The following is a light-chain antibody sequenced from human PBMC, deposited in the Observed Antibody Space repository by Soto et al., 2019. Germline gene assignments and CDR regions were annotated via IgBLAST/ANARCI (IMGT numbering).Light chain of an antibody. CDR1: TGAVTSGHY. V-gene: IGLV7-46*01. CDR2: DTS. CDR3: LISYSGAGGWV. J-gene: IGLJ3*02. Sequence: QAVVTQEPSLTVSPGGTVTLTCGSSTGAVTSGHYPYWFQQKPGQAPRTLIYDTSNKHSWTPARFSGSLLGGKAALTLSGAQPEDEAEYYCLISYSGAGGWVFGGGTKLTVL.